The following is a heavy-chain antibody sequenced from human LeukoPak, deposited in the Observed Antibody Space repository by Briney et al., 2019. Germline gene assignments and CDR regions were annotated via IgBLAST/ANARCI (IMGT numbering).Heavy chain of an antibody. J-gene: IGHJ4*02. D-gene: IGHD2-2*01. CDR2: ISSSGSTI. Sequence: GGSLRLSCAASGFTFSDYYMSWIRQAPGKGLEWVSYISSSGSTIYYADSVKGRFTISRDNAKNSLYLQMNSLRAEDTAVYYCAPCKGSSTSCYGGFDYWGQGTLVTVSS. CDR1: GFTFSDYY. CDR3: APCKGSSTSCYGGFDY. V-gene: IGHV3-11*04.